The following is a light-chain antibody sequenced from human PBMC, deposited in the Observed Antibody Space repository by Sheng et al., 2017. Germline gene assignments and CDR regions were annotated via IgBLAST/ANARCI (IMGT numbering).Light chain of an antibody. V-gene: IGKV1-27*01. CDR2: GAS. CDR3: QQSDSVPLT. CDR1: QDISNY. J-gene: IGKJ4*01. Sequence: DIQMTQSPSSLSASVGDRVTITCRASQDISNYLAWYQQKPGKVPKLLIYGASSLQSGVPSRFSASGSGTDFTLTISSLQPEDIATYYCQQSDSVPLTFGGGTEVEIK.